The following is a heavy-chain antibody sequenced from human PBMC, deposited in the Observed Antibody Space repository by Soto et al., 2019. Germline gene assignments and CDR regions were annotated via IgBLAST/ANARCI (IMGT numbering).Heavy chain of an antibody. V-gene: IGHV3-21*01. D-gene: IGHD3-10*01. CDR1: GFTLSSYS. CDR2: ISRSSSYI. CDR3: ARGIDSGVRGVHYYYGMDV. Sequence: LRLSCAASGFTLSSYSMNWVRQAPGKGLEWVSSISRSSSYIYYADSVKGRFTISRDNAKNSLYLQMNSLRAEDTAVYYCARGIDSGVRGVHYYYGMDVWGQGTTVTVSS. J-gene: IGHJ6*02.